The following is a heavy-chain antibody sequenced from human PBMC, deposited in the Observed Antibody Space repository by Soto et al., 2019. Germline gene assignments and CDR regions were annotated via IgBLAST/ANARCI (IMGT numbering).Heavy chain of an antibody. CDR3: ARAGSYRYFDY. CDR2: IYYSGST. Sequence: QVQLQESGPGLVKPSETLSLTCSVSGGSVSSGGYYWSWIRQPPGKGLEWIGCIYYSGSTDYNPSLKSRVTMSLDKSKNHFSLKLNSVTAADTAVYFCARAGSYRYFDYWGQGTLVTVSS. J-gene: IGHJ4*02. D-gene: IGHD3-10*01. CDR1: GGSVSSGGYY. V-gene: IGHV4-61*08.